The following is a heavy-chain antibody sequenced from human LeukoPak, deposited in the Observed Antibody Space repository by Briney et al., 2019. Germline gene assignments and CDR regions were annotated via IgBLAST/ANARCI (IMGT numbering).Heavy chain of an antibody. CDR2: IYYTGRT. Sequence: SETLSLTCFVSGGSIDSSTDYWGWIRQPPGKGLEWIGSIYYTGRTYYNPSLKSRVTISVDTSKNQFSLKLSSVTATDTAVYYCARRPAPFDLLLFAFDIWGQGTMVTVSS. V-gene: IGHV4-39*01. J-gene: IGHJ3*02. D-gene: IGHD3-9*01. CDR3: ARRPAPFDLLLFAFDI. CDR1: GGSIDSSTDY.